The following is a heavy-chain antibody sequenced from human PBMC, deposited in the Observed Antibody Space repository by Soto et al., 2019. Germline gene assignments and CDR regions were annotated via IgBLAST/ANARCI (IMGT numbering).Heavy chain of an antibody. CDR3: ARGTYCSGGSCYWASSDWFDP. V-gene: IGHV4-34*01. CDR1: CGSFSGYY. J-gene: IGHJ5*02. Sequence: PWETLSLTCAVYCGSFSGYYWSWIRQPPGKGLEWIGEINHSGSTNYNPSLKSRVTISVDTSKNQFSLKLSSVTAADTAVYYCARGTYCSGGSCYWASSDWFDPWGQGTLVTVSS. CDR2: INHSGST. D-gene: IGHD2-15*01.